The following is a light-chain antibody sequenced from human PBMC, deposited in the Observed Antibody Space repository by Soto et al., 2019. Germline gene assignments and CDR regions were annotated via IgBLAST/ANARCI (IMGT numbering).Light chain of an antibody. V-gene: IGLV2-11*01. CDR1: SSDIGGYNY. CDR2: DVN. CDR3: CSYAASPRVV. J-gene: IGLJ2*01. Sequence: QSALTQPRSVSGSPGQSVTISCTGTSSDIGGYNYVSWYQQHPGKAPKLMIYDVNKRPSGVPDRFSGSKSGNTASLTISGLQAEDEADYYCCSYAASPRVVFGGGTQLTVL.